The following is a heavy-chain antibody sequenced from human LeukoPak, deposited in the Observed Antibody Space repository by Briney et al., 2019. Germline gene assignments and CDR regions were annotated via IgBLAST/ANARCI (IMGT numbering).Heavy chain of an antibody. J-gene: IGHJ4*02. CDR3: TRQNCTGGSCSYVDC. CDR2: IRTKTRNYAA. V-gene: IGHV3-73*01. Sequence: GGSLRLSCAASGFTFSDSYMHWVRQASGKGLEWVGLIRTKTRNYAATYAESVKGRFTISRDDSKNTAYLLMNSLKMEDTAVYYCTRQNCTGGSCSYVDCWGQGTLVTVSS. CDR1: GFTFSDSY. D-gene: IGHD2-8*02.